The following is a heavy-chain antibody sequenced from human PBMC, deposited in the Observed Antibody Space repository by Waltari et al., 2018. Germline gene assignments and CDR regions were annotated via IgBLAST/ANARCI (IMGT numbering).Heavy chain of an antibody. CDR1: GFSISTTH. CDR2: IYSPCSP. J-gene: IGHJ4*02. V-gene: IGHV3-66*02. CDR3: ARARDEDTAMVYFDH. Sequence: DVQLVESGGGLVHPGGSLRLSCAASGFSISTTHMGWVRQAPGTGLEGVSVIYSPCSPYYEDSVRGRFTISRDISKNTLHLHMNSLKIEDTAIYYCARARDEDTAMVYFDHWGQGTLVSVSS. D-gene: IGHD5-18*01.